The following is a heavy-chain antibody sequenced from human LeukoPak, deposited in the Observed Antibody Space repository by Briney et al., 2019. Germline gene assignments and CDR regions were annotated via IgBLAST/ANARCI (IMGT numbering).Heavy chain of an antibody. CDR1: GFIFSNYA. CDR3: AKGPLLWD. Sequence: GGSLRLSCAASGFIFSNYAMHWVRLAPGQGLEWVTIISHDGSDKYYADSVKGRFTISRDNAKNSLYLQMNSLRAEDTAVYYCAKGPLLWDWGQGTLVTVSS. D-gene: IGHD2/OR15-2a*01. CDR2: ISHDGSDK. V-gene: IGHV3-30*04. J-gene: IGHJ4*02.